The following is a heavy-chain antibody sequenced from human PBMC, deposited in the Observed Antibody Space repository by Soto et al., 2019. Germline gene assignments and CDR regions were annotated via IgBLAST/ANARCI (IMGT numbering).Heavy chain of an antibody. CDR1: GFSFGSYA. D-gene: IGHD3-3*01. Sequence: GGPLRLYCSAPGFSFGSYALSWVRQAPGKGLEWVSTISGSDGKTFYADSVKGRFSISRDTSQSTLYLQMNSLRADDAAMYYCARWSYLDYWGQGTRVTVSS. CDR3: ARWSYLDY. J-gene: IGHJ4*02. V-gene: IGHV3-23*01. CDR2: ISGSDGKT.